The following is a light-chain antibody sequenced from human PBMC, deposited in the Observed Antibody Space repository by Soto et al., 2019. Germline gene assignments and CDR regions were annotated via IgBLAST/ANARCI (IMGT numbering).Light chain of an antibody. CDR3: SSYTSSSTPL. CDR2: DVS. CDR1: SSDVGGYNY. Sequence: QSALTQPASVSGSPGQSITISCTGTSSDVGGYNYVSWYQQHPGKAPKLMIYDVSNRPSGVSNRFSGSKSGNTASLTISGLQAEDEADYYCSSYTSSSTPLFGGGTKHTVL. J-gene: IGLJ2*01. V-gene: IGLV2-14*01.